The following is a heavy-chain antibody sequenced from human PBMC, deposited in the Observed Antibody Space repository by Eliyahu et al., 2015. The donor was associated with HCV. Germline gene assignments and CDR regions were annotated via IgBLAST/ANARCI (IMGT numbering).Heavy chain of an antibody. J-gene: IGHJ6*02. V-gene: IGHV3-30-3*01. CDR2: ISYDGSNK. CDR3: ARGESNVDYYYGMDV. Sequence: QVQLVESGGGVVQPGRSLRLSCAASGFTFSSYAMHWVRQAPGKGLEWVAVISYDGSNKYYADSVKGRFTISRDNSKNTLYLQMNSLRAEDTAVYYCARGESNVDYYYGMDVWGQGTTVTVSS. D-gene: IGHD4-11*01. CDR1: GFTFSSYA.